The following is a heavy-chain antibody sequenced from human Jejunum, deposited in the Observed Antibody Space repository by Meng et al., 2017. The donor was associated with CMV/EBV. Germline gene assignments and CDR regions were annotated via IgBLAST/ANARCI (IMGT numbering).Heavy chain of an antibody. Sequence: SGFTSDDYAMHWVRQAPGKGLEGVSGISWNSGRIGYADSVKGRFTISRDNDKNSLYLQMNSRRAEDTALYYCAKDKGRNYYYGMDVWGQGTTVTVSS. J-gene: IGHJ6*02. CDR3: AKDKGRNYYYGMDV. CDR1: GFTSDDYA. V-gene: IGHV3-9*02. CDR2: ISWNSGRI.